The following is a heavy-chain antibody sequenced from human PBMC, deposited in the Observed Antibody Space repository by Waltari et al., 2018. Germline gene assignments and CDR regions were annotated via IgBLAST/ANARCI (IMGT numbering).Heavy chain of an antibody. J-gene: IGHJ4*02. CDR3: ARVGGDYYGSGIYYREFDY. D-gene: IGHD3-10*01. CDR1: GYTFTGYD. V-gene: IGHV1-2*02. Sequence: QVQVVQSGAEVKKPGASVKVSCKTSGYTFTGYDIHWVRRAPGQGLEWMGWINPSNCDTNYAQKFQGRVTMTRETSIRTAYMELSSLRSDDTAVYYCARVGGDYYGSGIYYREFDYWGQGTLVTVSS. CDR2: INPSNCDT.